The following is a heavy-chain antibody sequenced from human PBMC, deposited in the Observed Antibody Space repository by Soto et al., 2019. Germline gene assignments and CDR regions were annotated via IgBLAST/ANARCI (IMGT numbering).Heavy chain of an antibody. Sequence: QVQLVESGGGVVQPGKSLTLSCAGSGFTFSNFAIHWVSQAPVQGLEWVGGISDLDGTNKYYADCVKGRFNICRDNSKSTVYLQMTSLRPEDTAIYYCASDPRNAMTTSAVVDWGQGTLVTVSS. D-gene: IGHD4-17*01. CDR1: GFTFSNFA. V-gene: IGHV3-30*01. J-gene: IGHJ4*02. CDR2: ISDLDGTNK. CDR3: ASDPRNAMTTSAVVD.